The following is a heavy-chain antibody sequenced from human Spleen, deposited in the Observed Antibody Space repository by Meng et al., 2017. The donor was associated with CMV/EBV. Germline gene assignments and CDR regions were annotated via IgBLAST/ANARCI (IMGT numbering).Heavy chain of an antibody. D-gene: IGHD2-2*02. CDR2: INHSGST. Sequence: SQTLSLTCAVYGGSFSGYYWSWIRQPPGKGLEWIGEINHSGSTNYNPSLKSRVTIPVDTSKNQFSLKLSSVTAADAAVYYCARSAIVQDCSSTSCYRLSGGWVDYWGQGTLVTVSS. J-gene: IGHJ4*02. CDR3: ARSAIVQDCSSTSCYRLSGGWVDY. CDR1: GGSFSGYY. V-gene: IGHV4-34*01.